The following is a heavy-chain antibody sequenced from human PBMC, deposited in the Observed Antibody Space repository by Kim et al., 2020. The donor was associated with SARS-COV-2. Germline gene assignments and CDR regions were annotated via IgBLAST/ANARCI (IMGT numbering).Heavy chain of an antibody. Sequence: GGSLRLSCAASGFTFSSYGMHWVRQAPGKGLEWVAVISYDGSNKYYADSVKGRFTISRDNSKNTLYLQMNSLRAEDTAVYYCAKWGPLSIAAAANWGQGTLVTVSS. CDR1: GFTFSSYG. CDR2: ISYDGSNK. D-gene: IGHD6-13*01. V-gene: IGHV3-30*18. J-gene: IGHJ4*02. CDR3: AKWGPLSIAAAAN.